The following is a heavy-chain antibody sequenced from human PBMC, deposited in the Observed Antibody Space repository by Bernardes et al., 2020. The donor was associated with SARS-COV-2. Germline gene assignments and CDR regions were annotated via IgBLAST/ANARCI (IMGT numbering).Heavy chain of an antibody. CDR1: GGSFSGYY. V-gene: IGHV4-34*01. J-gene: IGHJ4*02. Sequence: SETLSLTCAVYGGSFSGYYWNWIRQPPGKGLEWIGEISHGGSTSYNPSLTSRVTISINTSKNQFSLRLSSVTAADTALYYCARGGYCRGGSCPADYWGQGTLVTVSS. CDR2: ISHGGST. D-gene: IGHD2-15*01. CDR3: ARGGYCRGGSCPADY.